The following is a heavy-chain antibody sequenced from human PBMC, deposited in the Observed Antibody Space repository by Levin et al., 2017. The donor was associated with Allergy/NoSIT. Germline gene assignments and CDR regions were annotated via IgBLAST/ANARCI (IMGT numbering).Heavy chain of an antibody. D-gene: IGHD1-26*01. J-gene: IGHJ4*02. CDR2: VYFNGIT. CDR3: ANYAAGRGGSGY. CDR1: GASISSGTYH. Sequence: SETLSLTCTVSGASISSGTYHWSWIRQPAGKGLEWIGQVYFNGITYTSPSFESRVTISADMSKNYFSLKLSSVTAADTAVYYCANYAAGRGGSGYWGQGALVTVSS. V-gene: IGHV4-61*09.